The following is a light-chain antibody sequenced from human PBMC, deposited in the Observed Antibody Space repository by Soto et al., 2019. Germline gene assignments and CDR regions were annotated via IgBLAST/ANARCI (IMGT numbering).Light chain of an antibody. J-gene: IGKJ1*01. Sequence: EIVMTQSPATLSVSPGERATLSCRASQSVSSDLAWYQQKPDQAPRLLMYGASTRATGIPARFSGSGSGTEFTLTISSLQSEDFAVYYCQQYNDWPGTLGQGTKVEIK. CDR1: QSVSSD. CDR3: QQYNDWPGT. CDR2: GAS. V-gene: IGKV3-15*01.